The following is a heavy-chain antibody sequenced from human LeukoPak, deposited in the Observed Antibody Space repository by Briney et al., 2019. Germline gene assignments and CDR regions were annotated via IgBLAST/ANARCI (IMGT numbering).Heavy chain of an antibody. CDR1: GFPFRSYG. CDR3: ARVLTGSWDWFDP. V-gene: IGHV3-23*01. J-gene: IGHJ5*02. CDR2: ISGSGGST. Sequence: GGSLRLSCAASGFPFRSYGMHWVRQAPGKGLEWVSAISGSGGSTYYADSVKGRFTISRDNSKNTLYLQMSSLRAEDTAVYYCARVLTGSWDWFDPWGQGTLVTVSS. D-gene: IGHD2-8*02.